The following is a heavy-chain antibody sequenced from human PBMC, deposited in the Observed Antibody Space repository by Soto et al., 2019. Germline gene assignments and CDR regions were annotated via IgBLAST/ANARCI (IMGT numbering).Heavy chain of an antibody. D-gene: IGHD6-19*01. Sequence: ASVKVSCKASGYSFTSYAMHRVRQAPGQRLEWMGWINAGNGNTKYSQKFQGRVTITRDTSASTAYMELSSLRSEDTAMYYCAGAVAVAASCDYWGQGTLVTVSS. CDR1: GYSFTSYA. CDR3: AGAVAVAASCDY. V-gene: IGHV1-3*01. J-gene: IGHJ4*02. CDR2: INAGNGNT.